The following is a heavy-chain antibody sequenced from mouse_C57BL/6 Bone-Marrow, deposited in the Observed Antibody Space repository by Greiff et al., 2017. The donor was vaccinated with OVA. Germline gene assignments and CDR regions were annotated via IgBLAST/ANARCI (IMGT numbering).Heavy chain of an antibody. CDR3: ARPDAMDY. CDR1: GFTFSSYG. V-gene: IGHV5-6*01. Sequence: VQLKESGGDLVKPGGSLKLSCAASGFTFSSYGMSWVRQTPDKRLEWVATISSGGSYTYYPDSVKRRFTISRDNAKNTLYLQMSSLKSEDTAMYYCARPDAMDYWGQGTSVTVSS. CDR2: ISSGGSYT. J-gene: IGHJ4*01.